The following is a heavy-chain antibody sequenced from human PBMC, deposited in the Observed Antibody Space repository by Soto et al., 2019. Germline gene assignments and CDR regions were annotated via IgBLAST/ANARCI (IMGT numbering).Heavy chain of an antibody. CDR2: IIPIFGTA. CDR3: AKNRSPGLVVPAAIVGYYYYYGMDV. J-gene: IGHJ6*02. Sequence: ASVKVSFKASGGTFSSYAISWVRQAPGQGLEWMGGIIPIFGTANYAQKFQGRVTITADESTSTAYMELSSLRSEDTAVYYCAKNRSPGLVVPAAIVGYYYYYGMDVWGQGTTVTVSS. D-gene: IGHD2-2*01. V-gene: IGHV1-69*13. CDR1: GGTFSSYA.